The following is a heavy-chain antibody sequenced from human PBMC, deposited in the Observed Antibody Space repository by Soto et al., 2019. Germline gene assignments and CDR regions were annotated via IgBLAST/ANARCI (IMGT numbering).Heavy chain of an antibody. CDR1: GDSVSSNSAA. CDR3: ARSLVGGMFGTTEDRMDV. CDR2: TYYRSKWYN. Sequence: QVQLQQSGPGLVKPSQTLSLTCAISGDSVSSNSAAWNWIRQSPSRGLEWLGRTYYRSKWYNDYAVSVKSRITIKPDTSQNQFSLQLNSVAPGEPAVYYCARSLVGGMFGTTEDRMDVWGQGTTGTGSS. D-gene: IGHD1-7*01. J-gene: IGHJ6*02. V-gene: IGHV6-1*01.